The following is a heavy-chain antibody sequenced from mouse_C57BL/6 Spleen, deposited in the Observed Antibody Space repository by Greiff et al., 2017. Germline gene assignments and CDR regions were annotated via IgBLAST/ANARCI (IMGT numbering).Heavy chain of an antibody. J-gene: IGHJ4*01. CDR3: ARHPYYYGSSPYYYAMDY. CDR2: ISSGGSYT. V-gene: IGHV5-6*01. D-gene: IGHD1-1*01. Sequence: EVQRVESGGDLVKPGGSLKLSCAASGFTFSSYGMSWVRQTPDKRLEWVATISSGGSYTYYPDSVKGRFTISRDNAKNTLYLQKSSLKSEDTAMYYCARHPYYYGSSPYYYAMDYWGQGTPVTVSS. CDR1: GFTFSSYG.